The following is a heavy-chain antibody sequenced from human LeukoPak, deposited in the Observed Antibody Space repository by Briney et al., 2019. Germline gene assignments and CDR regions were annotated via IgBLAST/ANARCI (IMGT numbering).Heavy chain of an antibody. V-gene: IGHV3-23*01. CDR3: ARKGIGSSRYQNMDV. CDR1: GFTFSSYS. D-gene: IGHD6-25*01. Sequence: GGSLRLSCAASGFTFSSYSMSWVRQAPGMGLEWVAGITYRGDSVYYADSVKGRFTISRDNSENTLFLQMNSLRAEDTAVYYCARKGIGSSRYQNMDVWGKGTTVTVSS. J-gene: IGHJ6*03. CDR2: ITYRGDSV.